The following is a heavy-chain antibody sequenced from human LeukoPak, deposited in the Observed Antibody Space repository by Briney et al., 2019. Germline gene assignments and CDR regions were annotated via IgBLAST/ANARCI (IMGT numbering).Heavy chain of an antibody. CDR2: IYSGGST. J-gene: IGHJ4*02. D-gene: IGHD3-16*01. CDR3: AAQGVFSHGGY. Sequence: GGSLRLSCAASGLXVSNNYISWVRQAPGKGLEWVSVIYSGGSTYYTDSVKGRFTISRDTSKNTLYLQMNSLRAEDTAVYYCAAQGVFSHGGYWGQGTLVTVSS. CDR1: GLXVSNNY. V-gene: IGHV3-53*01.